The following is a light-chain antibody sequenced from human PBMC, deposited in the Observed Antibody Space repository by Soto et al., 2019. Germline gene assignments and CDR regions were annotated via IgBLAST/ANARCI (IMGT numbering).Light chain of an antibody. CDR1: SSDVGGYNY. V-gene: IGLV2-8*01. CDR3: SSYTRSDTYV. Sequence: QSALTQPPSASGSPGQSVTISCTGTSSDVGGYNYVSWYQHHPGKAPKLIIYEVSNRPSGVPDRFSGSKSDNTASLTVSGLQAEDEGDYYCSSYTRSDTYVFGAGTKLTVL. CDR2: EVS. J-gene: IGLJ1*01.